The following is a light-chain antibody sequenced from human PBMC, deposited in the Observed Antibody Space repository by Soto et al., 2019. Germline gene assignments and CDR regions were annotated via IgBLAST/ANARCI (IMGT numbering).Light chain of an antibody. Sequence: EIVTTQSPATLSVSPGERATLSCRASQSVSTNLAWYQQKPGQTPRLLIYDASIRATSGPANFSGSGSGTEFTLTIGSLQSEDFAVYYCQQYNSWPLTFGGGTKVDIK. J-gene: IGKJ4*01. CDR1: QSVSTN. CDR2: DAS. CDR3: QQYNSWPLT. V-gene: IGKV3-15*01.